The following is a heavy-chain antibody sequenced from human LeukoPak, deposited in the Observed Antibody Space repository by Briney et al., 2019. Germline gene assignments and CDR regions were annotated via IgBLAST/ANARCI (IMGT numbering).Heavy chain of an antibody. CDR1: GFTFSSYG. V-gene: IGHV3-33*01. Sequence: PGRSLRLSCAASGFTFSSYGMHWVRQAPGKGLEWVAVIWYDGSKKYYADSVKGRFTISRDNSRNTLYLQMNSLRAEDTAVYYCARKTLPTVSYYYYYGMDVWGQGTTVTVSS. CDR3: ARKTLPTVSYYYYYGMDV. D-gene: IGHD4-17*01. CDR2: IWYDGSKK. J-gene: IGHJ6*02.